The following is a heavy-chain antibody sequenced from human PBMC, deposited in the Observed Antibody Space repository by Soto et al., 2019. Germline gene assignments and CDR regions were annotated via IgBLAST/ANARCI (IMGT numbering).Heavy chain of an antibody. Sequence: KPSETLSLTCTVSGGSISSYYWSWIRQPPGKGLEWIGYIYYSGSTNYSPSLKSRVTISVDTSKNQFSLKLSSVTAADTAVYYCARAKYDFWSGYYSRDNWFDPWGQGTLVTVSS. J-gene: IGHJ5*02. CDR3: ARAKYDFWSGYYSRDNWFDP. D-gene: IGHD3-3*01. V-gene: IGHV4-59*01. CDR2: IYYSGST. CDR1: GGSISSYY.